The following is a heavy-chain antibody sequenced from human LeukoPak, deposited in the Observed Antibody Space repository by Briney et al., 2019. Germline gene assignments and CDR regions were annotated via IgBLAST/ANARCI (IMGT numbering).Heavy chain of an antibody. CDR1: GGSISNYA. D-gene: IGHD5-18*01. CDR3: AGDGGGYSYGY. V-gene: IGHV4-4*07. Sequence: SETLSLTCTVSGGSISNYAWSWIRQPAGKGLEWIGHIYTSGSTHYNPSLKGRVSMSVDTSKNQLSLKVRSVTAADTAFYYCAGDGGGYSYGYWGQGTLVTVSS. J-gene: IGHJ4*02. CDR2: IYTSGST.